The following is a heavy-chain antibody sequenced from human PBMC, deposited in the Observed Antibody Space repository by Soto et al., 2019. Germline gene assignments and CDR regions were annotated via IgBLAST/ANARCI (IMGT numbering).Heavy chain of an antibody. Sequence: GSLRLACAASGFTFSDDAMSWVRQAPGKGLEWVSIIDGGGHSTSYADSVKGRFTISRDYSKNTLFLQMNSLRAEDTAVYYCAKHRDVSYDLEAGFYHSGMDVWGQGTTVTVSS. CDR1: GFTFSDDA. CDR2: IDGGGHST. V-gene: IGHV3-23*01. CDR3: AKHRDVSYDLEAGFYHSGMDV. J-gene: IGHJ6*02. D-gene: IGHD3-16*01.